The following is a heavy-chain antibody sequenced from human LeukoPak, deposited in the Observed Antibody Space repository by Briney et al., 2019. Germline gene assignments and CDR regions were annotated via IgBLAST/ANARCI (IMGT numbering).Heavy chain of an antibody. J-gene: IGHJ4*02. V-gene: IGHV4-34*01. Sequence: KPSETLSLTCAVYGGSFSGYYWSWIRQPPGKGLEWIGEINHSGSTNYNPSLKSRVTISIDTSKNQFSLKLSSVTAADTAVYYCARRWQWLAFDYWGQGILVTVSS. D-gene: IGHD6-19*01. CDR1: GGSFSGYY. CDR2: INHSGST. CDR3: ARRWQWLAFDY.